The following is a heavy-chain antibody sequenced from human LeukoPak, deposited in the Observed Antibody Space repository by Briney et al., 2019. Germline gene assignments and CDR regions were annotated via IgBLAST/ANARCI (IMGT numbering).Heavy chain of an antibody. CDR3: ARGFNPDY. V-gene: IGHV3-7*04. J-gene: IGHJ4*02. CDR2: IKQDGSKK. Sequence: GGSLRLSCAASGFTFSNNWMNWVRQAPGKGLEWVANIKQDGSKKCYVDSVKGRFTISRDNAKNSLYLQMSSLRVEDTAVYYCARGFNPDYWGQGTLVTVSS. CDR1: GFTFSNNW.